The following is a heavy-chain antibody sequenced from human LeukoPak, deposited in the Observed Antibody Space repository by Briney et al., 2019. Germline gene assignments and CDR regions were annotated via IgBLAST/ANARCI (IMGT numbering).Heavy chain of an antibody. CDR1: GFTFSSYS. CDR2: ISSSSSYI. CDR3: ARRAVGWSGYAEYFDY. J-gene: IGHJ4*02. Sequence: GGSLRLSCAASGFTFSSYSMNWVRQAPGKGLEWVSSISSSSSYIYYADSVKGRFTISRDNAKNSLYLQMNSLRAEDTAVYYCARRAVGWSGYAEYFDYWGQGTLVTVSS. D-gene: IGHD3-3*01. V-gene: IGHV3-21*01.